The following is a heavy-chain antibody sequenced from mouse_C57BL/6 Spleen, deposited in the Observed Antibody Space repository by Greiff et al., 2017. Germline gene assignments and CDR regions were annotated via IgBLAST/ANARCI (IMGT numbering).Heavy chain of an antibody. CDR2: ISSGSSTI. CDR3: ARRTNWDWFAY. Sequence: EVQLQQSGGGLVKPGGSLKLSCAASGFTFSDYGMHWVRQAPEKGLEWVAYISSGSSTIYYADTVKGRFTISRDNAKNTLFLQMTSLRSEDTAMYYCARRTNWDWFAYWGQGTLVTVSA. J-gene: IGHJ3*01. CDR1: GFTFSDYG. D-gene: IGHD4-1*01. V-gene: IGHV5-17*01.